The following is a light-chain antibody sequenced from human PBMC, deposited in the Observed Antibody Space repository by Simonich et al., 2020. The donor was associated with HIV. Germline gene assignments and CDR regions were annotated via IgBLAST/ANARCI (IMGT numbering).Light chain of an antibody. V-gene: IGLV2-14*03. CDR3: SSYTGSSTWV. CDR1: SSDVGGYNY. CDR2: DFS. Sequence: QSALTQPASVSGSHGQSITLSCTGTSSDVGGYNYVSWYQQHPGKAPKLMIYDFSKRPSGVSNRFSGSKSGNTASLTISRLQAEDEADYCCSSYTGSSTWVFGGGTKLTVL. J-gene: IGLJ2*01.